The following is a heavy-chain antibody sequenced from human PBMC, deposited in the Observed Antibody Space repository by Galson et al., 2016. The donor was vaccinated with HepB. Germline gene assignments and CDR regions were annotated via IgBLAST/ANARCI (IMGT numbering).Heavy chain of an antibody. J-gene: IGHJ4*02. D-gene: IGHD3-10*01. CDR2: IYPADSDT. CDR3: ARHYYGSGSYYKAFDY. CDR1: GYSFTSYW. V-gene: IGHV5-51*01. Sequence: QSGAEVKKPGVSLKISCKGSGYSFTSYWIGWVRQMPGKGLEWMGIIYPADSDTLYSPSFQGQVTISADKSISTAYLQWSSLKASGTAMYYCARHYYGSGSYYKAFDYWGQGTLVTVSS.